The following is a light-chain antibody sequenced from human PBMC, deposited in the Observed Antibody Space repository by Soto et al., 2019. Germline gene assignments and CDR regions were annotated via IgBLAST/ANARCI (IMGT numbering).Light chain of an antibody. V-gene: IGLV2-8*01. Sequence: QSALTQPPSASGSPGQSVTIACTGTSSDVGHYDYVSWYQQHPGKAPKLMIYEVSKRPSGVPDRFSGSKFGYTASLTVSGLQAEDEADYYCSSYGGSNILVFGGGTKLTVL. J-gene: IGLJ2*01. CDR3: SSYGGSNILV. CDR2: EVS. CDR1: SSDVGHYDY.